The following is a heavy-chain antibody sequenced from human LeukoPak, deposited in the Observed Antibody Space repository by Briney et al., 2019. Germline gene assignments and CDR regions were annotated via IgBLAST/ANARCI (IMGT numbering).Heavy chain of an antibody. J-gene: IGHJ4*02. CDR1: GFTFSSYG. V-gene: IGHV3-30*18. D-gene: IGHD6-6*01. CDR3: AEDPNAGGSSVGY. Sequence: PGRSLRLSCAASGFTFSSYGMHWVRQAPGKGLEWVAVISYDGSNKYYADSVKGRFTISRDNSKNTLYLQMNSLRAEDTAVYYCAEDPNAGGSSVGYWGQGTLVTVSS. CDR2: ISYDGSNK.